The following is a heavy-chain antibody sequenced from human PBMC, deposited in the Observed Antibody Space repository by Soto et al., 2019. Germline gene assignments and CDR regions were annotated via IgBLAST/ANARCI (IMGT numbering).Heavy chain of an antibody. J-gene: IGHJ4*02. V-gene: IGHV3-30-3*01. Sequence: GGPLSPSCAASGFSFSISPMHWVRQAPGKGPEWVALISYDGTNKFYADSVKGRFTISRDNSKSTLYLQVDSLRPEDAAVYYCARDPKTSGGQHWAFNYFDSWGQGTLVTVSS. CDR1: GFSFSISP. CDR2: ISYDGTNK. CDR3: ARDPKTSGGQHWAFNYFDS. D-gene: IGHD7-27*01.